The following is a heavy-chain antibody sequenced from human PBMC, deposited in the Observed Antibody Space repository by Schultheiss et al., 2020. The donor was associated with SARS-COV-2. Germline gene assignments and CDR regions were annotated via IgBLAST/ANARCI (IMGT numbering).Heavy chain of an antibody. V-gene: IGHV3-11*06. D-gene: IGHD2-15*01. J-gene: IGHJ5*02. CDR2: ILSSGSYT. Sequence: GGSLRLSCAASGFTVSSYYMSWVRQAPGKGLEWVSHILSSGSYTNYADSVKGRFTISRDNANNSLYLQMHSLRAEDTAVYYCVRDRSWWTPYNCFDLWGRGTLVTVSS. CDR1: GFTVSSYY. CDR3: VRDRSWWTPYNCFDL.